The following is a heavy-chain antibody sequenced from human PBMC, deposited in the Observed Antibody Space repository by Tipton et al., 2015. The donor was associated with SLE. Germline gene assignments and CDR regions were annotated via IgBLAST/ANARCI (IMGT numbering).Heavy chain of an antibody. D-gene: IGHD3-3*01. CDR2: INYSGST. J-gene: IGHJ6*02. Sequence: TLSLTCAVYGGSFSGYYWSWIRQPPGKGLEWIGEINYSGSTNYNSSLKSRVTISVDTSKNQFSLKLSSVTAADTAVYYCARDRLDDDFWSGYYYGMDVWGQGTTVTVSS. CDR1: GGSFSGYY. V-gene: IGHV4-34*01. CDR3: ARDRLDDDFWSGYYYGMDV.